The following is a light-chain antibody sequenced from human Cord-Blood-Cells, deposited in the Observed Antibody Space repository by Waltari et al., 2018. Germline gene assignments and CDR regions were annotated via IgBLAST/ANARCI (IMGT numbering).Light chain of an antibody. CDR3: CSYAGSSTFV. CDR1: SSDVGSYNL. CDR2: EGS. V-gene: IGLV2-23*03. Sequence: QSALTQPASVSGSPGQSITISCTGTSSDVGSYNLFSWYQQPPGKAPKLMIYEGSKRPSGVSNRFSGSKSGNTASLTISGLQAEDEADYYCCSYAGSSTFVFGGGTKLTVL. J-gene: IGLJ2*01.